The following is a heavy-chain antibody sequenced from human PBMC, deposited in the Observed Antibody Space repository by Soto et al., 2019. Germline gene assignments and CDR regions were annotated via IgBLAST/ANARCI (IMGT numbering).Heavy chain of an antibody. J-gene: IGHJ4*02. Sequence: LRLSCAASGFTFSSYAMHWVRQAPGKGLEWVAVISYDGSNKYYADSVKGRFTISRDNSKNTLYLQMHGLRAEDTAVYYCVKGVRQPDFWGRGTLVTVSS. CDR1: GFTFSSYA. V-gene: IGHV3-30-3*01. CDR2: ISYDGSNK. D-gene: IGHD1-1*01. CDR3: VKGVRQPDF.